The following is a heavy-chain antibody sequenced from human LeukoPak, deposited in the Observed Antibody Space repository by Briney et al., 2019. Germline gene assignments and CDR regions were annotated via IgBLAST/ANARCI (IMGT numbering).Heavy chain of an antibody. Sequence: ASVKVSCKASGYTFTSYAMNWVRQAPGQGLEWMGWINTNTGNPTYAQGFTGRFVFSLDTSVSTAYLQISSLKAEDTAVYYCARDKAAAGLDAFDIWGQGTMVTVSS. J-gene: IGHJ3*02. CDR3: ARDKAAAGLDAFDI. D-gene: IGHD6-13*01. V-gene: IGHV7-4-1*02. CDR2: INTNTGNP. CDR1: GYTFTSYA.